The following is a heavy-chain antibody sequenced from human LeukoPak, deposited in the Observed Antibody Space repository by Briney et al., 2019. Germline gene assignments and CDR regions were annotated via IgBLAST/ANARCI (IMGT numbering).Heavy chain of an antibody. V-gene: IGHV3-74*01. J-gene: IGHJ4*02. Sequence: PGGSLRLSCVASGFTFSRYWMHWVRQAPGKGLVWVSRINSGGRSTNYADSVKGRFSISRDNAKNSLYLQMNSLRAEDTAVYYCARDLGPGNSGDYWGQGTLVTVSS. D-gene: IGHD5-24*01. CDR1: GFTFSRYW. CDR3: ARDLGPGNSGDY. CDR2: INSGGRST.